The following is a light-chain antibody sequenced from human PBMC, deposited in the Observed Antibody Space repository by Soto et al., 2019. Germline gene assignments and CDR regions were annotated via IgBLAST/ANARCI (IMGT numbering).Light chain of an antibody. CDR2: EVS. CDR1: GGDVGSYNH. J-gene: IGLJ1*01. CDR3: SSYTSGSTLYV. V-gene: IGLV2-14*01. Sequence: QSVLTQPASVSGSPGQSITISCTGTGGDVGSYNHVSWYQQHAGKAPKVIIYEVSNRPSGVSNRFSGSKSGNTASLTISGLQTEDEADYYCSSYTSGSTLYVFGTGTKLTVL.